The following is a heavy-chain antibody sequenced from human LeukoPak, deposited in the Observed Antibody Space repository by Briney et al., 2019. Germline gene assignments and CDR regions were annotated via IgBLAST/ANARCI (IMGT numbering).Heavy chain of an antibody. J-gene: IGHJ4*02. D-gene: IGHD2-2*01. V-gene: IGHV3-21*01. Sequence: PGGSLRLSCAASGFTFSSYSMNWVRQAPGKGLEWVSSISSSSSYIYYAASVKGRFTISRDNAKNSLYLQMNSLRGEDTAVYYCARDMGYCSSSNCYTYYLDYWGQGTLVTVSS. CDR3: ARDMGYCSSSNCYTYYLDY. CDR1: GFTFSSYS. CDR2: ISSSSSYI.